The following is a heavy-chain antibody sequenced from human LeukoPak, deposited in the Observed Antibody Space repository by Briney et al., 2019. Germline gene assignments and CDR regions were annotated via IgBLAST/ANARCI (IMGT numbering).Heavy chain of an antibody. CDR1: GFTFSSYA. CDR3: ARVLHKRNYDSTTYYGY. Sequence: GGSLRLSCAASGFTFSSYAMSWVRQAPGKGLEWVSAISGSGGSTYYADSVKGRFTISRDNAKNSLYLQMNSLRAEDTAVYYCARVLHKRNYDSTTYYGYWGQGTLVTVSS. V-gene: IGHV3-23*01. D-gene: IGHD3-22*01. CDR2: ISGSGGST. J-gene: IGHJ4*02.